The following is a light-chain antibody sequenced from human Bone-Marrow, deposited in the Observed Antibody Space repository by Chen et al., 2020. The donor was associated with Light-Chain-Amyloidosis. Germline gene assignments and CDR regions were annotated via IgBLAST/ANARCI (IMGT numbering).Light chain of an antibody. CDR2: RYT. V-gene: IGLV3-25*03. J-gene: IGLJ2*01. CDR1: DLPTKY. Sequence: SYELTQPPSVSVYPGQTAMITCSGDDLPTKYAYWYQQKPGQAPVLVIHRYTERPSGISERFSGSSSGTTATLTISGVQAEDEAEYHCQSADSSGTYEVIFGGGTKLTVL. CDR3: QSADSSGTYEVI.